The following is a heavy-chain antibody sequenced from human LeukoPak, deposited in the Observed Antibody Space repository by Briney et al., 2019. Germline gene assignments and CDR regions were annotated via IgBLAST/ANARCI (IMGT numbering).Heavy chain of an antibody. J-gene: IGHJ6*02. CDR2: IYYSGNT. D-gene: IGHD3-10*01. CDR3: ARLLWFGEGGHGVDV. Sequence: SETLSLTCTVSGGSVNSGDYYWSWIRQLPGKGLEWIGYIYYSGNTYYNPSLESRLTISLDTSKNQFSLKLSSVTAADTAVYYCARLLWFGEGGHGVDVWGQGTTVAVSS. CDR1: GGSVNSGDYY. V-gene: IGHV4-30-4*01.